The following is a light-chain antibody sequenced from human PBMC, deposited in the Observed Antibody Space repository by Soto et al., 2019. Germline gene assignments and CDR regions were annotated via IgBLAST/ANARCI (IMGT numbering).Light chain of an antibody. CDR1: QSVSTW. V-gene: IGKV1-5*01. CDR2: DAS. CDR3: QQYYNYWT. J-gene: IGKJ1*01. Sequence: DLQMTQSPSTLSASVGDRVTITCRASQSVSTWLAWYQQRPGKPPKLLIYDASSLQSGVPSKFSGGGSGTEFTLTISSLQPDDFATYYCQQYYNYWTFGQGTKVEIK.